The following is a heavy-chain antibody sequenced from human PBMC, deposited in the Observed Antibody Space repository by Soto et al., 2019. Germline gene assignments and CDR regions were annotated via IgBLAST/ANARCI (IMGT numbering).Heavy chain of an antibody. CDR3: AKGRIAVAVALHDY. CDR2: IRGSGGST. CDR1: GFTFSSYA. J-gene: IGHJ4*02. Sequence: GGSLRLSCAASGFTFSSYAMSWVRQAPGKGLEWVSAIRGSGGSTYYADSVKGRFTISRDNSKNTLYLQMNSLRAEDTAVYYCAKGRIAVAVALHDYWGQGTLVTVSS. V-gene: IGHV3-23*01. D-gene: IGHD6-19*01.